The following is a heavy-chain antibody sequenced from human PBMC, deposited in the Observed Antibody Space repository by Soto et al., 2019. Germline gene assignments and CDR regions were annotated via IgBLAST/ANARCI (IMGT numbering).Heavy chain of an antibody. V-gene: IGHV4-4*07. CDR3: AREQSRAADF. J-gene: IGHJ3*01. CDR2: ISATGTT. CDR1: GYSMNNYY. Sequence: QVQLQESGPGLVEPSETLSLTCTVSGYSMNNYYWNWIRQSAEKGLEWIGRISATGTTTYIPSLKSRITLSVDTSKNQFSLNLKFVTVADTAVYFCAREQSRAADFWGRGTVVTVS.